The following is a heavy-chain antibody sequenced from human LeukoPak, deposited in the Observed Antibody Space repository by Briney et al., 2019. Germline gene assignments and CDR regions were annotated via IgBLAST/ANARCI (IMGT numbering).Heavy chain of an antibody. CDR1: GGSISSYY. CDR3: ARGVIAAAGRTFDY. J-gene: IGHJ4*02. Sequence: SETLSLTCTVSGGSISSYYWSWIRQPPGKGLEWIVYIYYSGSTNYNPSLKSRVTISVDTSKNQFSLKLSSVTAADTAFYYCARGVIAAAGRTFDYWGQGTLVTVSS. D-gene: IGHD6-13*01. CDR2: IYYSGST. V-gene: IGHV4-59*01.